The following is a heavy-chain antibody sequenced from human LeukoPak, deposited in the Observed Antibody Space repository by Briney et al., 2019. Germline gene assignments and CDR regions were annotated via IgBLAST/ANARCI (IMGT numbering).Heavy chain of an antibody. V-gene: IGHV3-30*03. CDR3: AREKFSLNLLYGPGSYPFDY. CDR1: GFTFSSYG. Sequence: PGGSLRLSCAASGFTFSSYGMHWVRQAPGKGLEWVAVISYDGSNKYYADSVKGRFTISRDNSKNTLFLQMNTLRAEDTAVYYCAREKFSLNLLYGPGSYPFDYWGQGTLVTVSS. J-gene: IGHJ4*02. CDR2: ISYDGSNK. D-gene: IGHD3-10*01.